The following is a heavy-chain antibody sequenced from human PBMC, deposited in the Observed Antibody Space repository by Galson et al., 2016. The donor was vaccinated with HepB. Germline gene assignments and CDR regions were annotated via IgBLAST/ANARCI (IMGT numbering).Heavy chain of an antibody. D-gene: IGHD3-16*01. J-gene: IGHJ4*01. CDR2: IGGNGGNT. V-gene: IGHV3-64D*06. Sequence: SLRLSCAASGFTFSSYAMHWVRQRQAPGKGLEYVSAIGGNGGNTYYADSVKGRFTITRDNAKNSVYLQMDFVRVEDTARYHCVKDYGEWLGAFDSWGQGVLVIVSS. CDR1: GFTFSSYA. CDR3: VKDYGEWLGAFDS.